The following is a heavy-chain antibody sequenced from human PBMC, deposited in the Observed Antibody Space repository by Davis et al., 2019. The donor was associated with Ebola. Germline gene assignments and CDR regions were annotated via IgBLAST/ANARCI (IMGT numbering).Heavy chain of an antibody. J-gene: IGHJ3*02. CDR2: ISSSSYFI. CDR1: GFTFSTYS. CDR3: ARGGYYDSSGYSHEAFDI. Sequence: GESLKISCAVSGFTFSTYSMNWVRQAPGKGLEWVSSISSSSYFIYYADSLKGRFTVSRDNTKNSLFLHMNSLRAEDTAVYHCARGGYYDSSGYSHEAFDIWGQGTMVTVSS. V-gene: IGHV3-21*01. D-gene: IGHD3-22*01.